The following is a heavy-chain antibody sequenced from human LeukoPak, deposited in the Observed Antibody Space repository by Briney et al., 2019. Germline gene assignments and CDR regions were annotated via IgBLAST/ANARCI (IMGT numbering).Heavy chain of an antibody. J-gene: IGHJ6*02. CDR2: IWYDGSNK. D-gene: IGHD3-10*01. CDR3: ARDVYHYGSGNYQGPLDV. V-gene: IGHV3-33*01. Sequence: GGSLRLSCVVSGFPFSGNAMSWVRQAPGKGLEWVAVIWYDGSNKDYVDSVKGRFTISRDNSKNTLYLEMNSLRAEDTAVYYCARDVYHYGSGNYQGPLDVWGQGTTVTVSS. CDR1: GFPFSGNA.